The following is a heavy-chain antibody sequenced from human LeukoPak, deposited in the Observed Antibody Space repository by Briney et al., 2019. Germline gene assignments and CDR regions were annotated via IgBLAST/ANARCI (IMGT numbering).Heavy chain of an antibody. CDR2: IYYSGST. Sequence: SETLSLTCTVSGSSISSGGYYWSWIRQLPGKGLEWIGYIYYSGSTYYNPSLKSRVTISVDTSKNQFSLKLSSVTAADTAVYYCVRSSTIPHYFDYWGQGTLVTVSS. CDR1: GSSISSGGYY. J-gene: IGHJ4*02. CDR3: VRSSTIPHYFDY. V-gene: IGHV4-31*03. D-gene: IGHD2-21*01.